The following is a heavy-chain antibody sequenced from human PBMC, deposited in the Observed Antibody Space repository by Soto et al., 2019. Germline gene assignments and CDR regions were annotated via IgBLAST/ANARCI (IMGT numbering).Heavy chain of an antibody. Sequence: PSETLSLTCAVYGGSFSDYFWSWIRQPPGKGLEWIGEINHSGSANYIPSLRSRVTISVDTSKNQFSLKLNSVTAADTAVYYCARGRLYLGELSFNYLDFWGQGTLVPVSS. D-gene: IGHD3-16*02. CDR2: INHSGSA. J-gene: IGHJ4*02. CDR3: ARGRLYLGELSFNYLDF. V-gene: IGHV4-34*01. CDR1: GGSFSDYF.